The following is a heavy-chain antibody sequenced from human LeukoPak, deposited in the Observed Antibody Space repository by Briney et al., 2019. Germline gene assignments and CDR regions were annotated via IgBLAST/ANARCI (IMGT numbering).Heavy chain of an antibody. V-gene: IGHV3-21*01. D-gene: IGHD6-19*01. Sequence: PGGSLRLSCAASGFTFSSYSMNWVRQAPGKGLEWVSSISSSSSYIYYADSVKGRFTISRDNAKNSLYLQMNSLRAEDTAVYYCARAGAVAPGIDCWGQGTLVTVSS. CDR3: ARAGAVAPGIDC. CDR1: GFTFSSYS. CDR2: ISSSSSYI. J-gene: IGHJ4*02.